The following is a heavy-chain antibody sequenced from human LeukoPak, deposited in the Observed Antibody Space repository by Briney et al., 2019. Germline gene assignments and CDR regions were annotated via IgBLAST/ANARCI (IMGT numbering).Heavy chain of an antibody. D-gene: IGHD3/OR15-3a*01. Sequence: PLETLSLTCAVFGGSFSGRYWSWVRQPPGKGLEWIGQIHQSEVTSYNPSLGSRVTMSVDTSKKQVSLYLTSVTAADTAVYFCAQHGDFYFDNWGRGTLVTVSS. CDR1: GGSFSGRY. CDR2: IHQSEVT. CDR3: AQHGDFYFDN. V-gene: IGHV4-34*01. J-gene: IGHJ2*01.